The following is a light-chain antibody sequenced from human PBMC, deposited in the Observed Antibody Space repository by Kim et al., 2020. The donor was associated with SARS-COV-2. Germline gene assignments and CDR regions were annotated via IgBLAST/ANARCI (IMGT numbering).Light chain of an antibody. Sequence: GQSITISCTGTSSDVSGYNYVSWYQQHPGKAPKLMIYDVSKRPSGVSNRFSGSKSGNTDSLTISGLQAEDEADYYCSSYTSSSTFAFGTGTKVTVL. CDR2: DVS. V-gene: IGLV2-14*04. CDR3: SSYTSSSTFA. J-gene: IGLJ1*01. CDR1: SSDVSGYNY.